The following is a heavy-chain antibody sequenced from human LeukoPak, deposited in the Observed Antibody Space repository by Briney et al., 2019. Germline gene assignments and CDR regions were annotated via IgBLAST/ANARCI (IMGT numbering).Heavy chain of an antibody. Sequence: ASVKVSCKASGYTFSNYYMHWVRQAPGQGLEWMGIINPSGGSTTYAHKFQGRVTMTRDTSTSTVCMDLSSLRSEDTAMYYCARAVAATFDYWGQGTLVTVSS. D-gene: IGHD6-19*01. V-gene: IGHV1-46*01. CDR3: ARAVAATFDY. J-gene: IGHJ4*02. CDR1: GYTFSNYY. CDR2: INPSGGST.